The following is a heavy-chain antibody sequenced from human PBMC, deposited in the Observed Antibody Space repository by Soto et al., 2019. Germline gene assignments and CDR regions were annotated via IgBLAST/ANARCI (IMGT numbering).Heavy chain of an antibody. Sequence: QVQLVQSGAEVKKPGPSVKVSCKASGGTFSSYAISWVRQAPGQGLEWMGGIIPIFGTANYAQKFQGRVKITADESTSTAYMELSSLRSEDTAVYYCARRSRRSMDTDYYGMDVWGQGTTVTGSS. CDR3: ARRSRRSMDTDYYGMDV. V-gene: IGHV1-69*01. CDR2: IIPIFGTA. CDR1: GGTFSSYA. J-gene: IGHJ6*02.